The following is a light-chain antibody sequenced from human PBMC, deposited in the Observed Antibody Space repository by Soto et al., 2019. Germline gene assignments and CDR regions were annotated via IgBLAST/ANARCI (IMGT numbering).Light chain of an antibody. J-gene: IGLJ1*01. V-gene: IGLV2-8*01. CDR3: SSFAGTNTLYV. Sequence: QCVLTKPASASGSPGRSLTISCTGTSSDIGGYNYVSWYQHHPGKAPKLMIYEVTKRPSGVPDRFSGSKSGNTASLTVSGLQAEDEADYYCSSFAGTNTLYVFGTGTKVTVL. CDR1: SSDIGGYNY. CDR2: EVT.